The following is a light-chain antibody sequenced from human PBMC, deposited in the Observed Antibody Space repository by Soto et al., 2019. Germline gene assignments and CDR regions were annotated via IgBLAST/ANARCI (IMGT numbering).Light chain of an antibody. CDR3: RSYTSSSCV. V-gene: IGLV2-14*01. CDR2: EDS. CDR1: SSDVGAYNY. Sequence: QSALTQPASVSGSPGQSITISCTGTSSDVGAYNYVSWYQQHPGKAPKLMIYEDSYRPSGVSNRFSGSKSGNTASLTISGLQAEDEADYYCRSYTSSSCVFGTGTKLTVL. J-gene: IGLJ1*01.